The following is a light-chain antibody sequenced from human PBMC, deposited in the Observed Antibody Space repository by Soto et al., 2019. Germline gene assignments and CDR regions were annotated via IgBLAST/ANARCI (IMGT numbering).Light chain of an antibody. CDR2: GAS. V-gene: IGKV3-20*01. CDR3: QRWGSSPRT. CDR1: QSVSSSY. J-gene: IGKJ1*01. Sequence: EIVLTQSPGTLSLSPGERATLSCRASQSVSSSYLAWYQQKPGQAPRLLIYGASSRATGIPDRFSGSGSGTDFTLTISRLEPEDCAVYFCQRWGSSPRTFGQGPKVDIK.